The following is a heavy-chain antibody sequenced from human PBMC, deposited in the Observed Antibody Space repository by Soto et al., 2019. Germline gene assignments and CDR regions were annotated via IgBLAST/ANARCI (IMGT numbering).Heavy chain of an antibody. V-gene: IGHV5-10-1*01. Sequence: GESLKISCKGSGYSFTNYWINWVRQMPGKGLEWMGRIDPSDSYNNYSPSFQGHVTISADKSFSTAYLQWSSLRASDSAISYCARRGLTRESYGLDVWGQGTTFTVSS. CDR1: GYSFTNYW. CDR3: ARRGLTRESYGLDV. J-gene: IGHJ6*02. D-gene: IGHD2-21*02. CDR2: IDPSDSYN.